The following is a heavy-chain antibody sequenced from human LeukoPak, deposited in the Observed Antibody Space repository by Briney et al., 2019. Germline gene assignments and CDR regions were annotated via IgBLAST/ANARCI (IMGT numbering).Heavy chain of an antibody. D-gene: IGHD3-10*01. Sequence: ASVKVSCKASGYTFTSYGISWVRQAPGRGLEWMGWINAGNGNTKYSQKFQGRVTITRDTSASTAYMELSSLRSEDTAVYYCAVLNYGSGSYSFDYWGQGTLVTVSS. CDR1: GYTFTSYG. CDR2: INAGNGNT. CDR3: AVLNYGSGSYSFDY. J-gene: IGHJ4*02. V-gene: IGHV1-3*01.